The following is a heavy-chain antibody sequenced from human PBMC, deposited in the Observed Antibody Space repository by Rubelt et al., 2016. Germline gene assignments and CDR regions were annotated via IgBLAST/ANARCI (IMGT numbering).Heavy chain of an antibody. CDR1: GYTFTGYY. Sequence: QVQLVQSGAEVKKPGASVKVSCKASGYTFTGYYMHWVRQAPGQGLEWVGRINPNSGGTNYAQKVRGRAAMTRATSTTTAYRELSRLRSDDTAVYYCARGVGTAFDPWGQGTLVTVSS. CDR2: INPNSGGT. J-gene: IGHJ5*02. D-gene: IGHD1-1*01. CDR3: ARGVGTAFDP. V-gene: IGHV1-2*06.